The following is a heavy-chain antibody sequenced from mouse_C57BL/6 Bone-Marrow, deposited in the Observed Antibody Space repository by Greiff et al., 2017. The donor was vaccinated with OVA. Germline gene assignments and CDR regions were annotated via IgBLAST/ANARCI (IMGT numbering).Heavy chain of an antibody. CDR2: IDPANGNT. V-gene: IGHV14-3*01. J-gene: IGHJ2*01. D-gene: IGHD1-1*01. CDR3: ARDYYGTLYYFDY. Sequence: DVKLVESVAELVRPGASVKLSCTASGFNIKNTYMHWVKQRPEQGLEWIGRIDPANGNTKYAPKFQGKATITADTSSNTAYLQLSSLTSEDTAIYYCARDYYGTLYYFDYWGQGTTLTVSS. CDR1: GFNIKNTY.